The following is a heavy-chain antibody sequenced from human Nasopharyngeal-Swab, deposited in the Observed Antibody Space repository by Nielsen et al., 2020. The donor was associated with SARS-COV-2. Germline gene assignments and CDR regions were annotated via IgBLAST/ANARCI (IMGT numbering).Heavy chain of an antibody. V-gene: IGHV3-7*03. CDR2: IKEDGSEA. CDR1: GFTFSNYW. CDR3: AKDIRGYYDFSP. D-gene: IGHD3-3*01. Sequence: GESLKISCAASGFTFSNYWMNWVRQAPGKGLEWVANIKEDGSEAHYVGSVRGRFTISRDNAANSLYLQMNSLRAEDTAVYYCAKDIRGYYDFSPWGLGTLVTVAS. J-gene: IGHJ5*02.